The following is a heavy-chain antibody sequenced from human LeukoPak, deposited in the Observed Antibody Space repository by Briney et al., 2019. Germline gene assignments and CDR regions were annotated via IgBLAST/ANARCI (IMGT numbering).Heavy chain of an antibody. D-gene: IGHD3-3*01. CDR1: GFTFSSYA. CDR2: ISGNGGST. J-gene: IGHJ4*02. Sequence: QPGGSLRLSCTASGFTFSSYAMSWVRQAPGKGLEWVSAISGNGGSTYYADSVKGRFTISRDNSKNTLYLQMNSLRAEDTAVYYCAKVGDYDFWSGFDYWGQGTLVTVSS. V-gene: IGHV3-23*01. CDR3: AKVGDYDFWSGFDY.